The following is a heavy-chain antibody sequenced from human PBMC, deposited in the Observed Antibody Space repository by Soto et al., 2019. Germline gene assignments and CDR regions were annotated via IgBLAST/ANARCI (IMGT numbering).Heavy chain of an antibody. V-gene: IGHV2-5*02. CDR3: EHRVSYHDSWDVGLFYS. Sequence: QITLKESGPTLVEPTQTLTLTCSFSGFSLSNSGVGVGWFRQAPGKALECLGIIYWDNDRRYNPSLKDRLSITKDTSKNQVVVTMTYMELVDTGTYCREHRVSYHDSWDVGLFYSWGQGTPVTVS. D-gene: IGHD3-16*02. CDR1: GFSLSNSGVG. CDR2: IYWDNDR. J-gene: IGHJ5*01.